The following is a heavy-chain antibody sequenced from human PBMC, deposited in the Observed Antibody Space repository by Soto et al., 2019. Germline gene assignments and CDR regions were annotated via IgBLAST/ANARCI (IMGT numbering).Heavy chain of an antibody. CDR3: ARAHLAHGSGRSWFDP. CDR2: IYHSGST. CDR1: GGSISSSNW. D-gene: IGHD3-10*01. Sequence: QVQRQESGPGLVKPSGSLSLTCAVSGGSISSSNWWSWVRQPPGKGLEWIGEIYHSGSTNYNPSLKSRVTISVDKSKNQFSLKLSSVTAADTAVYYCARAHLAHGSGRSWFDPWGQGTLVTVSS. V-gene: IGHV4-4*02. J-gene: IGHJ5*02.